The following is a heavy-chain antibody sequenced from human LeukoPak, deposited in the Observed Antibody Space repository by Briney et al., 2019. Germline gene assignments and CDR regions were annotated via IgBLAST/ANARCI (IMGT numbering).Heavy chain of an antibody. D-gene: IGHD6-13*01. J-gene: IGHJ4*02. CDR3: ARFKSHDSCTASGLDY. CDR1: GFTFSDYY. CDR2: ISSSGSTT. V-gene: IGHV3-11*01. Sequence: GGSLRLSCAASGFTFSDYYMSWIRQAPGKGLEWVSYISSSGSTTYYADSVEGRFTISRDNAKNSLYLRMNSLRAEDTALYYCARFKSHDSCTASGLDYWGQGTLVTVSS.